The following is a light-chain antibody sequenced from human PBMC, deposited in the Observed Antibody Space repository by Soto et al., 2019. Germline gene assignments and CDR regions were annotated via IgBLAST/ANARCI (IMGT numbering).Light chain of an antibody. CDR2: GAS. Sequence: DIQMPQSPSSLSASVGDRVTITCRASQSISTDLNWYQQELGKAPKLLISGASSLQGGVPSMLSGSGNGTDFTLNISSLQPADFATFYFQQGSFTLTFGGWIKWEIK. CDR1: QSISTD. CDR3: QQGSFTLT. J-gene: IGKJ4*01. V-gene: IGKV1-39*01.